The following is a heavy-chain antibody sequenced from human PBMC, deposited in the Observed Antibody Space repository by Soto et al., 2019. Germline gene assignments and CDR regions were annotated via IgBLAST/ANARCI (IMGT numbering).Heavy chain of an antibody. CDR1: GASISRGAYS. Sequence: TLSLTCLVSGASISRGAYSWSRMRQPPGKGLEWIGYIYHTESTYYNPSPKSRVSISVDRSKNQCSLNLSSVTAADTAVYYCVRGRFPWFDPWGQGTLVTVS. CDR2: IYHTEST. V-gene: IGHV4-30-2*01. J-gene: IGHJ5*02. CDR3: VRGRFPWFDP.